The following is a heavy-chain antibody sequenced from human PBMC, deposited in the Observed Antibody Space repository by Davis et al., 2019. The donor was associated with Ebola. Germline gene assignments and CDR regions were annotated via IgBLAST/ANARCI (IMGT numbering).Heavy chain of an antibody. J-gene: IGHJ4*02. V-gene: IGHV4-34*01. D-gene: IGHD3-22*01. Sequence: PSETLSLTCAVYGGSFSGYYWSWIRQPPGKGLEWIGEINHSGSTNYNPSLKSRVTISVDTSKNQFSLRLSSVTATDTAVYYCASDCYYDSSGYPRFDCWGQGTLVTVSS. CDR2: INHSGST. CDR3: ASDCYYDSSGYPRFDC. CDR1: GGSFSGYY.